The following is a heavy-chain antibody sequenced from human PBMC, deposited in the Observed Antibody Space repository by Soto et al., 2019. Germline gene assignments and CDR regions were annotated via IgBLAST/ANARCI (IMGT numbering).Heavy chain of an antibody. Sequence: GGSLRLSCAASGFTFSSYGMHWVRQAPGKGLEWVAVIPYDGSNKYYADSVKGRFTISRDNSKNTLYLQMNSLRAEDTAVYYCAKDQDISGAYFDYWGQGTLVTVSS. CDR1: GFTFSSYG. J-gene: IGHJ4*02. V-gene: IGHV3-30*18. D-gene: IGHD1-26*01. CDR3: AKDQDISGAYFDY. CDR2: IPYDGSNK.